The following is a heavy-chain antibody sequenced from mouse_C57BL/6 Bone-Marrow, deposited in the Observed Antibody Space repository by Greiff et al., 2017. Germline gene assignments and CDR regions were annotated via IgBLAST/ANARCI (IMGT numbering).Heavy chain of an antibody. Sequence: QVQLQQSGAELVRPGASVTLSCKASGYTFTDYEMHWVKQTPVHGLEWIGAIDPETGGTAYNQKFKGKARLTADKSSSTAYMELRSLTSEDSAVYYCTRSGSSYEDWYFEVWGTGTTVTVSS. J-gene: IGHJ1*03. CDR1: GYTFTDYE. V-gene: IGHV1-15*01. CDR2: IDPETGGT. D-gene: IGHD1-1*01. CDR3: TRSGSSYEDWYFEV.